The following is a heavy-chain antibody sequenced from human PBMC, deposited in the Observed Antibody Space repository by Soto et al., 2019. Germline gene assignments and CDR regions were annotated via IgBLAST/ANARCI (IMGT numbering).Heavy chain of an antibody. J-gene: IGHJ4*02. CDR3: ASDPDSGGFDY. Sequence: GGSLRLSCAASGFTFSSYAMHWVRQAPGKGLEWVAVISYDGSNKYYADSVKGRFTISRDNSKNTLYLQMNSLRAEDTAVYYCASDPDSGGFDYWGQGTLVTVSS. D-gene: IGHD3-10*01. CDR2: ISYDGSNK. CDR1: GFTFSSYA. V-gene: IGHV3-30-3*01.